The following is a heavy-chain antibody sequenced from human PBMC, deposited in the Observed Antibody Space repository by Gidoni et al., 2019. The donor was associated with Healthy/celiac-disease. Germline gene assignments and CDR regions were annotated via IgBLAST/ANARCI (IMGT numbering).Heavy chain of an antibody. V-gene: IGHV4-34*01. Sequence: QVQLQQWGAGLLKPSETLSLTCAVYGGSFSGYYWSWIRQPPGKGLEWIGEINHSGSNNYNPALKSRVTISVDTSKNQFSLKLSAVTAADTAVYYCARGRPRQLWNAGAFDIWGQGTMVTVSS. CDR3: ARGRPRQLWNAGAFDI. CDR2: INHSGSN. D-gene: IGHD5-18*01. J-gene: IGHJ3*02. CDR1: GGSFSGYY.